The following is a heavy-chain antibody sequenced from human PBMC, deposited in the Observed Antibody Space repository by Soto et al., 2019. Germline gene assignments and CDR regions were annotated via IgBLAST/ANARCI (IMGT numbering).Heavy chain of an antibody. V-gene: IGHV3-53*01. CDR1: GLPVAGSY. CDR2: IYNDGTT. Sequence: GGSLRLSCVASGLPVAGSYMAWVRQAPGKGLEWASVIYNDGTTYYSQSVEGRFTISRDTSKNTLYLQMDRLRDEDTAVYYCVRPLPSGQTHARDVWGQGTTVTAP. CDR3: VRPLPSGQTHARDV. D-gene: IGHD3-10*01. J-gene: IGHJ6*02.